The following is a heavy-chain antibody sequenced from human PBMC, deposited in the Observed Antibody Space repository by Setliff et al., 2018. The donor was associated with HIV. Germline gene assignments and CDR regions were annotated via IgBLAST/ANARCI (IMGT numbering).Heavy chain of an antibody. Sequence: GASVKVSCKAPGYSFTRNFVHWVRQAPGQRLEWMGWINAGNGNTKYSQKFQGRVTISRDTSASTVYMELNSLRSEDTAIYYCARDIVSVWHNWFDPWGPGTLVTVSS. CDR3: ARDIVSVWHNWFDP. D-gene: IGHD6-19*01. CDR2: INAGNGNT. J-gene: IGHJ5*02. V-gene: IGHV1-3*01. CDR1: GYSFTRNF.